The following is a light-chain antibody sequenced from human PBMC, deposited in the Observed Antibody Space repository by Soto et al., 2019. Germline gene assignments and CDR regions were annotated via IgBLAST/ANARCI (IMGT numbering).Light chain of an antibody. CDR2: NTS. V-gene: IGKV3-20*01. CDR3: QQYGSSLLT. Sequence: EIVLTQSTGTLSLSPGERATLSCRASQSVSSSYLAWYQQKPGQAPRLLIYNTSSRATGIPDRFSGSWSGTDFTLTISILELEDFAVYYCQQYGSSLLTFGGGTKVEIK. J-gene: IGKJ4*01. CDR1: QSVSSSY.